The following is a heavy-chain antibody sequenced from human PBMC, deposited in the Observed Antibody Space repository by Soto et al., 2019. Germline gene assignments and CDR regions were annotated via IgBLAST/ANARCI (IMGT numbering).Heavy chain of an antibody. CDR1: GGTFSTYP. D-gene: IGHD6-19*01. CDR3: SRGASNSTVWYVWFVP. Sequence: QVQLVQSGAEVKKPGSSVKVSCKVSGGTFSTYPINWVRQAPGQGLEFMGGIIPKFGTTNYAQKFRGTVTITADESTSTAYMELNNLRSEDAAVYYCSRGASNSTVWYVWFVPWGLGTLVTVAS. CDR2: IIPKFGTT. V-gene: IGHV1-69*01. J-gene: IGHJ5*02.